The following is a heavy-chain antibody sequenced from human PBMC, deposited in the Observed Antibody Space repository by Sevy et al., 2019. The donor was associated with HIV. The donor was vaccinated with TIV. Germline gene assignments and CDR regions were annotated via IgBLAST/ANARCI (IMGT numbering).Heavy chain of an antibody. D-gene: IGHD2-2*01. V-gene: IGHV3-23*01. CDR2: FSFGCGKI. J-gene: IGHJ4*02. Sequence: GGSLRLSCAASGFTFSSYAMSWVRQAPGKGLEWVSTFSFGCGKINYADSVKRRFTISRDNSKNTLYLQMNSLRAEDTAVYYCAREGCSKPHDYWGQGTLVTVSS. CDR1: GFTFSSYA. CDR3: AREGCSKPHDY.